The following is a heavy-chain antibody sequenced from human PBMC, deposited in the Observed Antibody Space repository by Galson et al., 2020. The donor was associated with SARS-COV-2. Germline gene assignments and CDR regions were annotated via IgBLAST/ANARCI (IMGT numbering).Heavy chain of an antibody. V-gene: IGHV3-48*01. CDR3: ARGAAAGSRVAFDI. CDR1: GFTLSNYA. J-gene: IGHJ3*02. Sequence: PGGSLRLSCAASGFTLSNYAMNWVRQAPGKGLEWISYITISGNNVYYGDSVKGRFTISRDNAQSSLYLQMNSLRAEDTAVYYCARGAAAGSRVAFDIWGRGSMVTVSS. D-gene: IGHD6-13*01. CDR2: ITISGNNV.